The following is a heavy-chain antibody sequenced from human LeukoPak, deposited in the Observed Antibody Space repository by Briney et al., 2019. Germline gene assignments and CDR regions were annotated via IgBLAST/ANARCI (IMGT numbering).Heavy chain of an antibody. CDR3: ARAVGGYEGRWFDP. Sequence: SETLSLTCTVSGGSISSSSYYWGWIRQPPGKGLEWIGSIYYSGSTYYNPSLKSRVTISVDTSKNQFSLKLSSVTAADTAVYYCARAVGGYEGRWFDPWGQGTLVTVSS. D-gene: IGHD5-12*01. CDR2: IYYSGST. J-gene: IGHJ5*02. V-gene: IGHV4-39*07. CDR1: GGSISSSSYY.